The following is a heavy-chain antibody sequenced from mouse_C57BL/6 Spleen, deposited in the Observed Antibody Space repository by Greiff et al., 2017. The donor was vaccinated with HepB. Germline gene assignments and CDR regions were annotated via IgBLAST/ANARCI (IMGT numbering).Heavy chain of an antibody. CDR1: GFTFSDYG. D-gene: IGHD1-1*01. Sequence: EVQRVESGGGLVKPGGSLKLSCAASGFTFSDYGMHWVRQAPEKGLEWVAYISSGSSTIYYADTVKGRFTISRDNAKNTLFLQMTSLRSEDTAMYYCARDYYYGSSLGFAYWGQGTLVTVSA. CDR3: ARDYYYGSSLGFAY. CDR2: ISSGSSTI. V-gene: IGHV5-17*01. J-gene: IGHJ3*01.